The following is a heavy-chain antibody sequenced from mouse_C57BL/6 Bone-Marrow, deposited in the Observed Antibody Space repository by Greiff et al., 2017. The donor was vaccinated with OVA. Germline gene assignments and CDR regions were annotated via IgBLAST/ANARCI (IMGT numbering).Heavy chain of an antibody. D-gene: IGHD1-1*01. V-gene: IGHV10-1*01. Sequence: EVKLVESGGGLVQPKGSLKLSCAASGFSFNTYAMNWVRQAPGKGLEWVARIRSKSNNYATYYADSVKYRFTISREDTESMLYLHMNNLNTEDTAMYYCVRQGGSSFFGYWGQGTTLTVSS. CDR3: VRQGGSSFFGY. J-gene: IGHJ2*01. CDR2: IRSKSNNYAT. CDR1: GFSFNTYA.